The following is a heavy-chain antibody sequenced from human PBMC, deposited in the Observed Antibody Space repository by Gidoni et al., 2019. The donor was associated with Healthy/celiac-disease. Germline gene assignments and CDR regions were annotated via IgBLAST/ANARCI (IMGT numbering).Heavy chain of an antibody. CDR2: ISGSGGST. J-gene: IGHJ4*02. Sequence: EVQLLESGGGLVQPGGSLRLSCAASGFTFSSHAMSWVRQAPGKGLEWVSAISGSGGSTYYADSVKGRFTISRDNSKNTLYLQMNSLRAEDTAVYYCAKDQRNYYDSSGYYPDYWGQGTLVTVSS. D-gene: IGHD3-22*01. CDR1: GFTFSSHA. CDR3: AKDQRNYYDSSGYYPDY. V-gene: IGHV3-23*01.